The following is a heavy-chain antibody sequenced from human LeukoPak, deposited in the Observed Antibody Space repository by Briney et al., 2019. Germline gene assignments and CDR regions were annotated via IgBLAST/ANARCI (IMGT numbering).Heavy chain of an antibody. D-gene: IGHD6-13*01. Sequence: TGRSLRLSCAASGFTFSSYGMNWVRQAPGKGLEWVSIIWYDGSNKYYEDSVKGRFTISRDNSKNTLYLQMNSLRAEDTAVYYCARDRGYSSSWSFGKDHYMDVWGKGTTVTVSS. J-gene: IGHJ6*03. CDR1: GFTFSSYG. V-gene: IGHV3-33*01. CDR3: ARDRGYSSSWSFGKDHYMDV. CDR2: IWYDGSNK.